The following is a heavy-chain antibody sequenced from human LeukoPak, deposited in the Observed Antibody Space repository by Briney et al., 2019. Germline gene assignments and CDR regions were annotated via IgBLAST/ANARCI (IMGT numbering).Heavy chain of an antibody. CDR3: ARPDYYDTSGYLNY. Sequence: ASVKVSCKASGYTFTSYGISWVRQAPGQGLEWMGWISAYNGNTNYAQKLQGRVTMTTDTSTSTAYMELRSLRSDATAVYYCARPDYYDTSGYLNYWGQGTLVTVSS. D-gene: IGHD3-22*01. V-gene: IGHV1-18*01. CDR2: ISAYNGNT. J-gene: IGHJ4*02. CDR1: GYTFTSYG.